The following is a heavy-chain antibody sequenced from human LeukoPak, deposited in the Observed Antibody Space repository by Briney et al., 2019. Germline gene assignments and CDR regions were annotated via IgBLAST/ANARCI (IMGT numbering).Heavy chain of an antibody. CDR3: ARVEGSRSSWPDFDY. CDR1: GGSISSYY. D-gene: IGHD6-13*01. J-gene: IGHJ4*02. Sequence: SETLSLTCTVSGGSISSYYWSWIRQPPGKGLEWIGYIYYSGSTNYNPSLKSRVTISVDTSKNQFSLKLSSVTAADTAVYYCARVEGSRSSWPDFDYWGRGTLVTVSS. V-gene: IGHV4-59*01. CDR2: IYYSGST.